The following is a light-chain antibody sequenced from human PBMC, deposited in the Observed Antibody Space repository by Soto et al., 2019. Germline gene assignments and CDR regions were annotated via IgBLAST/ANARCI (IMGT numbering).Light chain of an antibody. Sequence: QSVLTQLPSASGTPGQRVTISCSGSSSNIGSNSVNWYQQLPGTAPKLLIYRNNQWPSGVPDRFSGSKSGTSASLAISGLQSEDEADYYCAAWDDSLNGYVFGTGTKVTVL. CDR1: SSNIGSNS. J-gene: IGLJ1*01. CDR3: AAWDDSLNGYV. CDR2: RNN. V-gene: IGLV1-44*01.